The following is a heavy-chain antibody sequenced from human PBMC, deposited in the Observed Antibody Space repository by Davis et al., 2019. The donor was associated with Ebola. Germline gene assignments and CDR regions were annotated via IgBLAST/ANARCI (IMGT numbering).Heavy chain of an antibody. CDR2: ISGSGGST. CDR3: AKDPYYDFWSGYRV. CDR1: GFAFGDYA. D-gene: IGHD3-3*01. V-gene: IGHV3-23*01. J-gene: IGHJ4*02. Sequence: GESLKISCAASGFAFGDYAMSWVRQAPGKGLEWVSAISGSGGSTYYADSVKGRFTISRDNSKNTLYLQMNSLRAEDTAVYYCAKDPYYDFWSGYRVWGQGTLVTVSS.